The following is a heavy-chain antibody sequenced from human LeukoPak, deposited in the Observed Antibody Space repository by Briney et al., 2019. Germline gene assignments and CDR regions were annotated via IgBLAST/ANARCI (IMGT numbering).Heavy chain of an antibody. CDR2: INPNSGGT. Sequence: ASVKVSCKASGYTFTSYYMHWVRQAPGQGLEWMGWINPNSGGTNYAQKFQGRVTMTRDTSISTAYMELSRLRSDDTAVYYCAREMVIDYYDSSGAPFDYWGQGTLVTVSS. J-gene: IGHJ4*02. CDR1: GYTFTSYY. D-gene: IGHD3-22*01. V-gene: IGHV1-2*02. CDR3: AREMVIDYYDSSGAPFDY.